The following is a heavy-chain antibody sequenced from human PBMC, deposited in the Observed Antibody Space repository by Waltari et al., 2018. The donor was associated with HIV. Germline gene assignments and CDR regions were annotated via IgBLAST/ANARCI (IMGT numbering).Heavy chain of an antibody. J-gene: IGHJ5*02. CDR3: ARGANWFDP. CDR1: GASISSYY. Sequence: QVQLQASGPGLVKPSETLSLTCTVPGASISSYYWTWIRQPPGKGLDWIGYTFYSGSTNYNPSLKSRVTISVDTAKNQLTLKLTSVTAADTAVYYCARGANWFDPWGQGTLVTVSS. CDR2: TFYSGST. V-gene: IGHV4-59*01.